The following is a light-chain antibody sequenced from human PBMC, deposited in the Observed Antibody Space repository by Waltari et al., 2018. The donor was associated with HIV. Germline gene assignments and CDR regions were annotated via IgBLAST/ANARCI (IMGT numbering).Light chain of an antibody. CDR2: AAS. Sequence: DIQMTQSPPSLSASVGDPVTITCRASQAIGSYLAWYPHKPGSSPTLLIYAASTLQSGVPSRFSGSGSETNFSLVISALQPEDAATYYCQKYNNVPQVFGQGTKVEV. CDR1: QAIGSY. CDR3: QKYNNVPQV. J-gene: IGKJ1*01. V-gene: IGKV1-27*01.